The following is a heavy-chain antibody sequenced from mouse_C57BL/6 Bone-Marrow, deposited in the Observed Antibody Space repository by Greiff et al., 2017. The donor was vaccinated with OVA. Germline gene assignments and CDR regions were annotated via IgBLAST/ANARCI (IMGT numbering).Heavy chain of an antibody. D-gene: IGHD2-1*01. CDR3: TRQVTPYAMDY. J-gene: IGHJ4*01. CDR2: IDPETGGT. Sequence: QVQLQQSGAELVRPGASVTLSCKASGYTFTDYEMHWVKQTPVHGLEWIGAIDPETGGTAYNQKFKGKAILTADKSSSTAYMALRSLTSEDSAVYYCTRQVTPYAMDYWGQGTSVTVSS. CDR1: GYTFTDYE. V-gene: IGHV1-15*01.